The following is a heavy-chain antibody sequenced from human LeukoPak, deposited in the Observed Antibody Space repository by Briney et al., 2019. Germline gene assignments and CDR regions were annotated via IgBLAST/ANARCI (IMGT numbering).Heavy chain of an antibody. V-gene: IGHV3-15*01. Sequence: PGGSLRLSCAASGFTFSNAWMSWVRQAPGKGLEWVGRIKSKTDGGTTDYAAPVKGRFTISRDDSKNTLYLQMNSLKTEDTAVYYCTTEIGGHDILTGFDYWGQGTLVTVSS. J-gene: IGHJ4*02. CDR1: GFTFSNAW. CDR2: IKSKTDGGTT. CDR3: TTEIGGHDILTGFDY. D-gene: IGHD3-9*01.